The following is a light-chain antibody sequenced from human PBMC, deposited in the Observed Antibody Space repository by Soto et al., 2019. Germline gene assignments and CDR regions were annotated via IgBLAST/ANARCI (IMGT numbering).Light chain of an antibody. CDR3: QQYGFLPDTDRWT. CDR2: GAS. J-gene: IGKJ1*01. Sequence: EIGLTQSPGTLSLSPGEIATLSCRASQSVNSNCLAWYQQKQGQAPRLLIYGASSRATGIPDRFSGSGSGTFFTHTIRRLEAEDFAVYYGQQYGFLPDTDRWTFGQGTKVEI. V-gene: IGKV3-20*01. CDR1: QSVNSNC.